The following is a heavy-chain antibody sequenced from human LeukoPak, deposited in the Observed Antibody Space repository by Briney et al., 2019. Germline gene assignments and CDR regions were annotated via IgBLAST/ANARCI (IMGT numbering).Heavy chain of an antibody. CDR1: GFTFSGSW. CDR2: IHPDESAI. Sequence: GGSLRLSCAASGFTFSGSWMSWVRQAPGQGLEWVASIHPDESAIFYLASVMGRFTISRDNAKNSLYLQMNSLRAEDTAVYYCARDFMYNTNCVGCWGQGTLVTVSS. V-gene: IGHV3-7*01. D-gene: IGHD2-2*01. J-gene: IGHJ4*02. CDR3: ARDFMYNTNCVGC.